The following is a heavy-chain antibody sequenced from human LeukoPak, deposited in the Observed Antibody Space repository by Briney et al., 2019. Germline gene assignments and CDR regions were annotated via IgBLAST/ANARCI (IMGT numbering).Heavy chain of an antibody. V-gene: IGHV4-39*01. CDR1: GXSTSSSTYY. D-gene: IGHD5-12*01. CDR2: IYDSGTT. Sequence: KPSETLSLTCTVSGXSTSSSTYYWDWIRQAPGKGLEWIGNIYDSGTTHYNPSLKSRVTISGDTSKNQFSLKLNSVTAADTAIYYCATHRRSGSGGSENAFEIWGQGTMVTVSS. CDR3: ATHRRSGSGGSENAFEI. J-gene: IGHJ3*02.